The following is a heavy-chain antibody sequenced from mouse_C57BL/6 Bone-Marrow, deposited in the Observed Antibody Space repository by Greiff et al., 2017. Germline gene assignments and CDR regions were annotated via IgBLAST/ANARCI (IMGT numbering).Heavy chain of an antibody. CDR2: IDPSDSYT. J-gene: IGHJ1*03. Sequence: VQLQQPGAELVRPGTSVKLSCKASGYTFTSYWMHWVKQRPGQGLEWIGVIDPSDSYTNYNQKFKGKATLTVDTSSSTAYMQLSSLTSEDSAVYYGARGGNYYGYWYFDVWGTGTTVTVSS. CDR1: GYTFTSYW. D-gene: IGHD1-1*01. CDR3: ARGGNYYGYWYFDV. V-gene: IGHV1-59*01.